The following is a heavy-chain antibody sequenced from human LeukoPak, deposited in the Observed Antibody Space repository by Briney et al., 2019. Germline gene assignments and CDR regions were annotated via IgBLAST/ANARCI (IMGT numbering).Heavy chain of an antibody. J-gene: IGHJ5*02. CDR3: ARAQQLVHWFDP. CDR2: ISAYNGNT. D-gene: IGHD6-13*01. V-gene: IGHV1-18*01. Sequence: ASVKVSCKASGYTFTNYDISGVRQAPGQGLEWMGWISAYNGNTNYAQKVQGRVTMTTDRSTSSTYMELRSLRSDDTAVYYCARAQQLVHWFDPWGQGTLVTVSS. CDR1: GYTFTNYD.